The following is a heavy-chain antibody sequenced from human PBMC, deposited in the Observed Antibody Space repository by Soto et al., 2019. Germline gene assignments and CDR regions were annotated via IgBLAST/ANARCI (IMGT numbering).Heavy chain of an antibody. CDR2: ISYDGSNK. CDR3: AKDSGGFLLNLDY. D-gene: IGHD2-2*02. Sequence: QVQLVESGGGVVQPGRSLRLSCAASGFTFSSYGMHWVRQAPGKGLEWVAVISYDGSNKYYADSVKGRFTISRDNSKNTLYLQMSSLRAEDTAVYYCAKDSGGFLLNLDYWGQGTLVTVSS. CDR1: GFTFSSYG. V-gene: IGHV3-30*18. J-gene: IGHJ4*02.